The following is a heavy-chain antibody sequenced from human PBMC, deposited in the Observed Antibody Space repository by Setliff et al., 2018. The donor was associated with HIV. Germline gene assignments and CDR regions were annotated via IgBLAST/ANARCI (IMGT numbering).Heavy chain of an antibody. J-gene: IGHJ4*02. V-gene: IGHV1-8*01. CDR3: ARGVGAAGDY. CDR1: GYTFTSKH. D-gene: IGHD1-26*01. CDR2: MDPSSAAT. Sequence: GASVKVSCKASGYTFTSKHINWVRQATGQGLEWLGWMDPSSAATGYAQKFQGRVTLTRDTSINTAYMELSSLTSDDTAVYSCARGVGAAGDYWGQGTQVTVSS.